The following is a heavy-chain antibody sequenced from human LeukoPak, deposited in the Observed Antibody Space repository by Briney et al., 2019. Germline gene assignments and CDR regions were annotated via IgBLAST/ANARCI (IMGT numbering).Heavy chain of an antibody. CDR1: GGSISSYY. CDR3: ARAYGLDAFDI. Sequence: SETLSLTCTVSGGSISSYYWSWIRQPPGKGLEWIGYIYYSGSTNYNPSLKSRVTISVDTSKNQFSLKLSSVTAADTAVYYCARAYGLDAFDIWSQGTMVTVSS. V-gene: IGHV4-59*01. J-gene: IGHJ3*02. D-gene: IGHD4-17*01. CDR2: IYYSGST.